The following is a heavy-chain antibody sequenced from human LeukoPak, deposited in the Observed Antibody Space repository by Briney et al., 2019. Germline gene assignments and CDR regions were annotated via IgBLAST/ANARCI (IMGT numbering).Heavy chain of an antibody. D-gene: IGHD4-17*01. J-gene: IGHJ6*02. CDR1: GFTFSSHS. Sequence: PGGSLRLSCAASGFTFSSHSMNWVRQAPGKGLEWVAVISYDGSDKYYADSVKGRFTISRDNPKNTMYLQMNSLRVEDTAVYYCAKEHGDRGYYYYGMNVWGQGTTVTVSS. V-gene: IGHV3-30*18. CDR2: ISYDGSDK. CDR3: AKEHGDRGYYYYGMNV.